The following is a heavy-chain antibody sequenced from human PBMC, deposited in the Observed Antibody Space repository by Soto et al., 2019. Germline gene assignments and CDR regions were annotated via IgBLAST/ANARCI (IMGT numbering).Heavy chain of an antibody. CDR1: GYTFTSDG. V-gene: IGHV1-18*04. D-gene: IGHD5-12*01. J-gene: IGHJ4*02. CDR2: ISTYNGNT. Sequence: QVQLVQSGADVKKPGASVKVSCKASGYTFTSDGISWVRQAPGQGLEWMGWISTYNGNTKFAQKLQGRVTMTTDTSTSTVYMELRSLTSDDTAVYYCAAWAGQVRGHGGPFDYWGQGTLLTVSS. CDR3: AAWAGQVRGHGGPFDY.